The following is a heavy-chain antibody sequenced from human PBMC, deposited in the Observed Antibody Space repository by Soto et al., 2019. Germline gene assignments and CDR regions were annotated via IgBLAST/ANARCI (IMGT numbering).Heavy chain of an antibody. J-gene: IGHJ6*03. CDR1: GRSLGVQY. V-gene: IGHV4-34*01. D-gene: IGHD2-15*01. Sequence: PSETLSLTCAVYGRSLGVQYWSWIRQPPGKGLEWIAEINHSGATRYRPSLQSRATISVDTSKNQFSLTLSSVTAADTAVYYCAGWSTVGSYYYMDVWGKGTTVTVSS. CDR2: INHSGAT. CDR3: AGWSTVGSYYYMDV.